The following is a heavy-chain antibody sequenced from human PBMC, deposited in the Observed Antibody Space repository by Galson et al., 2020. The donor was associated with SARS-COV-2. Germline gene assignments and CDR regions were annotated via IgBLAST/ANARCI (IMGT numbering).Heavy chain of an antibody. CDR1: DGPMSSYY. CDR3: ARDPAPLYGDNYYYGMDV. V-gene: IGHV4-59*01. Sequence: ETSETLSLTCSVSDGPMSSYYWSWIRQPPGKGLEWIGYISYSGSANYNPSLRSRVTISVDLSKNQFSLKVNSVTAADTAVYYCARDPAPLYGDNYYYGMDVWGRGTTVTVSS. J-gene: IGHJ6*02. CDR2: ISYSGSA. D-gene: IGHD4-17*01.